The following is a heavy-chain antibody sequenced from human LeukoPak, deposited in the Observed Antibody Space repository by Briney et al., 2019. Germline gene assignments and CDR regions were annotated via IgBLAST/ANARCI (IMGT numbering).Heavy chain of an antibody. CDR2: IYSAGTT. V-gene: IGHV3-66*01. D-gene: IGHD5-18*01. Sequence: KSGGSLRLSCAASGFTVSDNYISWVRQAPGKGLEWVALIYSAGTTHADSVRGRFTISRDKSKNMLYLQMNSLRAEDTAVYFCARAQGGKIQLWDYYFDYWGQGTLVTVSS. J-gene: IGHJ4*02. CDR3: ARAQGGKIQLWDYYFDY. CDR1: GFTVSDNY.